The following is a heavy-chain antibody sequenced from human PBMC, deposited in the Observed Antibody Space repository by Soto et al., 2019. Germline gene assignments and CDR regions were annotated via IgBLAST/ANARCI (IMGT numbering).Heavy chain of an antibody. J-gene: IGHJ4*02. CDR3: AIEGYCISTSCYHY. CDR2: TDSDGTFT. CDR1: GFTFSTYW. D-gene: IGHD2-2*01. V-gene: IGHV3-74*01. Sequence: GGSLRLSCVASGFTFSTYWMHWFRQTPGEGLVWVSHTDSDGTFTTYADSVKGRFTISRDNSKNTLYLQMNSLRAEDTAVYYCAIEGYCISTSCYHYWGQGTLVTVSS.